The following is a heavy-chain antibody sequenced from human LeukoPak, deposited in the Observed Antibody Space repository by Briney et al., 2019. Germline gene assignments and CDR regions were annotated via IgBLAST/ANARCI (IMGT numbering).Heavy chain of an antibody. CDR2: IRYDGSNK. D-gene: IGHD2-21*01. CDR1: GFTFSSYV. J-gene: IGHJ2*01. Sequence: GGSLRLSCAASGFTFSSYVMHWVRQAPGKGLEWVAFIRYDGSNKYYADSGKGRFTISRDKSNNTLYLQITRLPAEDRAVYYCAKERVSYFLHWYFDLWGRGTLVTVSS. V-gene: IGHV3-30*02. CDR3: AKERVSYFLHWYFDL.